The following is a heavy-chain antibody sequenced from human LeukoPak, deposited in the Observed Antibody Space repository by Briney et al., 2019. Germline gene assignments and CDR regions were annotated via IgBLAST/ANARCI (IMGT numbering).Heavy chain of an antibody. CDR3: AKGPSIAARPGYFDL. CDR1: GFTVSRNY. D-gene: IGHD6-6*01. CDR2: MFSGGTT. Sequence: PGGSLRLSSAASGFTVSRNYMSWVRQAPGKELEWVSVMFSGGTTYYADSVEGRFTISRDNSKNTLCLQMNSLRVEDTAVYYCAKGPSIAARPGYFDLWGRGTLVTVSS. V-gene: IGHV3-53*01. J-gene: IGHJ2*01.